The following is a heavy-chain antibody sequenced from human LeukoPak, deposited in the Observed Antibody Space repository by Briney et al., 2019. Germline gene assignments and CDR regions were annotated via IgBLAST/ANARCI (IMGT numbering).Heavy chain of an antibody. CDR3: AKGGDYGDYGPYYFDY. V-gene: IGHV3-11*04. D-gene: IGHD4-17*01. Sequence: GGSLRLSCAASGSGFRGYYMNWIRQAPGKGLEWISYISSDGTSIYYADSVQGRITISRDNAKNSRYLQMNSLRADDTAVYYYAKGGDYGDYGPYYFDYWGQGTLVTVSS. J-gene: IGHJ4*02. CDR2: ISSDGTSI. CDR1: GSGFRGYY.